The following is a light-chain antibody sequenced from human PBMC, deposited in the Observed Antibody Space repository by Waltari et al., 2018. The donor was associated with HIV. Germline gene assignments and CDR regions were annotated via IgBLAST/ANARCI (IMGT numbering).Light chain of an antibody. J-gene: IGLJ2*01. CDR3: QSYDSSLGAWV. V-gene: IGLV1-40*01. CDR2: GNN. Sequence: QSVLAQPPSVSGAPGQRVTISCTGTNSNIGAPYDVPWYQQLPGTSHKLLIYGNNNRPSGVHDRCSGSKSGTSASLAITGLQAEDEADFYCQSYDSSLGAWVVGGGTKLTVL. CDR1: NSNIGAPYD.